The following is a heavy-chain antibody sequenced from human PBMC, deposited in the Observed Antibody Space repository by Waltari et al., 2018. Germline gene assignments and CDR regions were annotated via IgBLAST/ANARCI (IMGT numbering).Heavy chain of an antibody. Sequence: EVQLVESGGGLVQPGGSLRLSCAASGFTFSSYSMNWVRQAPGKGLEWVSYISSSSSTIYYADSLKGRFTISRDNAKNSLYLQMNSLRAEDTAVYYCARGLGTVTAVTWGQGTLVTVSS. D-gene: IGHD2-21*02. J-gene: IGHJ5*02. CDR3: ARGLGTVTAVT. V-gene: IGHV3-48*01. CDR2: ISSSSSTI. CDR1: GFTFSSYS.